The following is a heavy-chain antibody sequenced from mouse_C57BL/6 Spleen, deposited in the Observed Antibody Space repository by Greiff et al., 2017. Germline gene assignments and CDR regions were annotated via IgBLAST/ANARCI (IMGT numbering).Heavy chain of an antibody. J-gene: IGHJ4*01. D-gene: IGHD2-4*01. V-gene: IGHV5-17*01. CDR2: ISSGSSTI. CDR3: ARPGDDYDYYYAMDY. CDR1: GFTFSDYG. Sequence: EVKLQESGGGLVKPGGSLKLSCAASGFTFSDYGMHWVRRAPEKGLEWVAYISSGSSTIYYADTVKGRFTISRDNAKNTLFLQMTSLRSEDTAMYYCARPGDDYDYYYAMDYWGQGTSVTVSS.